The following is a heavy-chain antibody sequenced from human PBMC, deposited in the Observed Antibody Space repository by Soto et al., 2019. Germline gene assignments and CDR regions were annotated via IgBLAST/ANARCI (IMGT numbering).Heavy chain of an antibody. D-gene: IGHD6-13*01. CDR2: INNSGST. CDR1: GVTFSGNY. CDR3: ARVVRDQQLAPVGAFDI. J-gene: IGHJ3*02. V-gene: IGHV4-34*01. Sequence: PAETLSLTCAASGVTFSGNYWSWVRQPPGKGLEWIGVINNSGSTNYTPSLKSRVTISVDKSKNKLSLQMNTVTAADTAVYYCARVVRDQQLAPVGAFDIWGQGTRVTVSS.